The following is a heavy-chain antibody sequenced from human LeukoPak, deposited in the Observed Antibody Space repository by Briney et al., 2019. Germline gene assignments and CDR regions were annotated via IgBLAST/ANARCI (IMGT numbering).Heavy chain of an antibody. CDR3: AKDHGSGWYGFDS. V-gene: IGHV3-23*01. J-gene: IGHJ4*02. Sequence: GGSLRLSCAASGFTFSSYAMSWVRQAPGKGLEWVSAIRSTGGSTNYADSVKGRFTISRDNSKNTLFLQMNSLRAEDTAVYYCAKDHGSGWYGFDSWGQGTLVTVSS. CDR2: IRSTGGST. CDR1: GFTFSSYA. D-gene: IGHD6-19*01.